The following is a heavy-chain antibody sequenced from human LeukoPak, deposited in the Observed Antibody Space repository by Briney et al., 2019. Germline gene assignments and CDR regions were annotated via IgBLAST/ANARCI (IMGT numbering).Heavy chain of an antibody. CDR1: GFTFSRCG. CDR3: ARASYDYIWGTTDY. Sequence: GGSLRLSCAASGFTFSRCGMHWVRQAPGKGLEWVAFIRYDGSNKHYTDSVKGRFTISRDDSRNTVHLQMNRLRGQDTAVYYGARASYDYIWGTTDYWGQGILVTVSS. J-gene: IGHJ4*02. V-gene: IGHV3-30*02. D-gene: IGHD3-16*01. CDR2: IRYDGSNK.